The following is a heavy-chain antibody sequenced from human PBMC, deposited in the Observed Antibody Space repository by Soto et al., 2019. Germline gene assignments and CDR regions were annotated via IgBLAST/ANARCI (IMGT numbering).Heavy chain of an antibody. D-gene: IGHD3-10*01. CDR3: ARVPHYGSGKAFDY. V-gene: IGHV3-33*01. CDR1: GFTFSNYG. Sequence: QVQLVESGGGVVQPGRTLRLSCAASGFTFSNYGMHWVRQAPGEGLEWVALIWYDGSDKYYEDSVKGRFTISRDNYKNTLYLQINRLRVEDTAVYYCARVPHYGSGKAFDYWGQGTLVTVSS. J-gene: IGHJ4*02. CDR2: IWYDGSDK.